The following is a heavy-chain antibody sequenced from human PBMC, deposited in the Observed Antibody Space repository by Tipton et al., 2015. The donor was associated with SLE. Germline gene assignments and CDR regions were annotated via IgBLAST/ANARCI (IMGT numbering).Heavy chain of an antibody. J-gene: IGHJ6*03. Sequence: LSLTCTVSGGSISSYYWSWIRQPPGKGLEWIGYIYYSGSTNYNPSLKSRVTISVDTSKNQFSLKLSSVTAADTAVYYCARDPYDNYYYYMDVWGKGTTVTVSS. CDR2: IYYSGST. CDR3: ARDPYDNYYYYMDV. V-gene: IGHV4-59*08. CDR1: GGSISSYY. D-gene: IGHD5-12*01.